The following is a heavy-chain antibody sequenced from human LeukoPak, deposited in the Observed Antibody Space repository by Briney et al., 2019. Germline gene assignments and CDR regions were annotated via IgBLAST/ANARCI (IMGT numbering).Heavy chain of an antibody. CDR2: INHSGST. Sequence: SETLSLTCAVYGGSFSGYYWSWIRQPPGKGLQWIGEINHSGSTNYNPSLKSRATISVDTSKNQFSLKLSSVTAADTAVYYCARPLGYCSDTRCPQSWFDPWGQGTLVTVSS. V-gene: IGHV4-34*01. D-gene: IGHD2-2*01. CDR3: ARPLGYCSDTRCPQSWFDP. CDR1: GGSFSGYY. J-gene: IGHJ5*02.